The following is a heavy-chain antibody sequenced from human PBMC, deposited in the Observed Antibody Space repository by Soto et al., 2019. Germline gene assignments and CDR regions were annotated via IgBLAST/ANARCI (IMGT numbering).Heavy chain of an antibody. D-gene: IGHD1-26*01. CDR3: AADWGYTSGSFDP. CDR1: GFTFTSSA. V-gene: IGHV1-58*01. Sequence: QMQLVQSGPEVKKPGTSVKVSCKASGFTFTSSAVQWVRQARGQRLEWIGWIVVGSGNTNYAQKFQERVTITRDMSTSTAYMELSSLRSEDTAVYYCAADWGYTSGSFDPWGQGTLVTVSS. CDR2: IVVGSGNT. J-gene: IGHJ5*02.